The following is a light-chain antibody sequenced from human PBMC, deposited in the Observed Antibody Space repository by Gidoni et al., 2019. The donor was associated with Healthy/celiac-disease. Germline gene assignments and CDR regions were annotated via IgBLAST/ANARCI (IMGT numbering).Light chain of an antibody. CDR3: QQYGSSPPVT. CDR1: QSVSSSY. Sequence: EMVLTQAPGALSLSPGERATLSCRASQSVSSSYLAWYQQKPGQTPRHLIYGASSSATGIPDRFSGSGSGTDFTITISRLEHEDFAVYYCQQYGSSPPVTFGGGTKVEIK. CDR2: GAS. V-gene: IGKV3-20*01. J-gene: IGKJ4*01.